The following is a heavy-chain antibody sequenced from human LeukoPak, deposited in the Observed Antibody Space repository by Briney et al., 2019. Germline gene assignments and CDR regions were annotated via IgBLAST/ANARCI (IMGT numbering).Heavy chain of an antibody. CDR1: GFTFSSYS. J-gene: IGHJ4*02. CDR3: ATARGYNYGSLDY. CDR2: ISSSSNYI. Sequence: GGSLRLSCAASGFTFSSYSMNWVRQAPGKGLEWVSSISSSSNYIYYADSVKGRFTISRDNAKNSLYLQMNSLRAEDTAVYYCATARGYNYGSLDYWGQGTLVTVSS. V-gene: IGHV3-21*01. D-gene: IGHD5-18*01.